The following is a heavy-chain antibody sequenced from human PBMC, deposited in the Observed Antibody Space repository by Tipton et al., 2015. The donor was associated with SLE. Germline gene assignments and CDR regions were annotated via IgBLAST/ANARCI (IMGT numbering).Heavy chain of an antibody. J-gene: IGHJ4*02. CDR1: GGSISSGGYY. D-gene: IGHD4-17*01. Sequence: TLSLTCTVSGGSISSGGYYWSWIRQPAGKGLEWIGRIYTSGSTNYNPSLKSRVTMSVDTSKNQFSLKLSSVTAADTAVYYCARWMTTVTTGYFDYWGQGTLVTVSS. CDR3: ARWMTTVTTGYFDY. CDR2: IYTSGST. V-gene: IGHV4-61*02.